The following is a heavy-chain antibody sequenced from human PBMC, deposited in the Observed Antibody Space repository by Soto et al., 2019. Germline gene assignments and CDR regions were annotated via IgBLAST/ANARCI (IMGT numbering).Heavy chain of an antibody. CDR3: ASAYYYYGSGSYYYYYYGMDV. Sequence: SETLSLTCTVSGGSVSSGSYYWSWIRQPPGKGLEWIGYIYYSGSTNYNPSLKSRVTISVDTSKNQFSLKLSSVTAADTAVYYCASAYYYYGSGSYYYYYYGMDVWGQGTTVTVSS. CDR1: GGSVSSGSYY. D-gene: IGHD3-10*01. CDR2: IYYSGST. J-gene: IGHJ6*01. V-gene: IGHV4-61*01.